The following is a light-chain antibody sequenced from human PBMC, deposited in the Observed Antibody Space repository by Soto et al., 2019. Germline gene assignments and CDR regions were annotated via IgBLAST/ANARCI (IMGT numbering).Light chain of an antibody. V-gene: IGLV1-51*02. Sequence: QSVLTQPPSMSAAPGQKVTISCSGSSSNIENNYVSWYQQLPGTAPKLLIYEDYMRPSGIPVRFSGSKSGTSATLGITGLQTGDEADYHCGTCDNRLSVWVFGGGTKLTVL. CDR2: EDY. CDR1: SSNIENNY. J-gene: IGLJ3*02. CDR3: GTCDNRLSVWV.